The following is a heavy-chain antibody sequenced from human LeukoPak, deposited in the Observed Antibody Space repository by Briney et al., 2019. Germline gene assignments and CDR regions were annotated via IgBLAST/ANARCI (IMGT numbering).Heavy chain of an antibody. CDR3: ARERSGSEIFARSFDI. CDR2: IYHSGNT. V-gene: IGHV4-34*01. J-gene: IGHJ3*02. CDR1: GGSFSGYY. D-gene: IGHD3-3*01. Sequence: PSETLSLTCAVYGGSFSGYYWSWIRQPPGKGLEWIGEIYHSGNTNYNPSLKSRITISVDKSKNQFSLKLSSVTAADTAVYYCARERSGSEIFARSFDIWGQGTMVTVSS.